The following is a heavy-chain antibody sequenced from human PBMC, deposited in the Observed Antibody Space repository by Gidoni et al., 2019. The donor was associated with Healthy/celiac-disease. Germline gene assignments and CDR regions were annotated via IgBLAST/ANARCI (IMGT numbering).Heavy chain of an antibody. J-gene: IGHJ4*02. Sequence: EVQLLESGGGLVQPGGSLRLSCAASGFTFSSYAMSWVRQAPGKGLECVSAISGSGGSTYYADSVKGRFTISRDNSKNTLYLQMNSLRAEDTAVYYCAKGTDRVRGVKEWGQGTLVTVSS. CDR2: ISGSGGST. CDR3: AKGTDRVRGVKE. D-gene: IGHD3-10*01. CDR1: GFTFSSYA. V-gene: IGHV3-23*01.